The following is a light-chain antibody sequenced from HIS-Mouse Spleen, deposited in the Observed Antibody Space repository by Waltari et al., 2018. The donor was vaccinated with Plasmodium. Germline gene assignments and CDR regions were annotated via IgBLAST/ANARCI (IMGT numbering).Light chain of an antibody. CDR2: GAY. CDR1: QRVSSN. V-gene: IGKV3-15*01. J-gene: IGKJ3*01. Sequence: EIVMTQSPATLSVSPGERATLSCRASQRVSSNLAWYQQKPGQAPRLLIYGAYTRATSIPARFSGSGSGTEFTLTISSLQSEDFAVYYCQQYNNWPFTFGAGTKVDIK. CDR3: QQYNNWPFT.